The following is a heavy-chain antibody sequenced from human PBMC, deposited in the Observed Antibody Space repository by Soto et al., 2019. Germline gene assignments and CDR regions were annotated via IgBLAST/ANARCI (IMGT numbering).Heavy chain of an antibody. V-gene: IGHV1-69*02. CDR3: AGNYGSGYRAFDS. D-gene: IGHD3-10*01. J-gene: IGHJ4*02. CDR1: GDTFNFYS. CDR2: VNPILSMS. Sequence: QVQLVQSGAEVKSAGSSVKVSCKASGDTFNFYSINWVRQAPGLGLEWVGRVNPILSMSNYAQRFQGRVTMTADESTGTAYMELRSLRSEDTAIYYCAGNYGSGYRAFDSWGQGALVTVSS.